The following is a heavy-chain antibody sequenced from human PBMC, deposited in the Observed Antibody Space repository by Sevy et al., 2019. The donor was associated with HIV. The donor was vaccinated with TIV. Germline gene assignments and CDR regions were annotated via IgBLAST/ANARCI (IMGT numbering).Heavy chain of an antibody. D-gene: IGHD3-3*01. V-gene: IGHV3-23*01. CDR3: AKSQSITIFGVVTNYYGMDV. J-gene: IGHJ6*02. CDR1: GFTFSSYA. CDR2: ISGRGGST. Sequence: GGSLRLSCAASGFTFSSYAMSWVRQAPGKGLEWVSAISGRGGSTYYADSVKGRFTISRDNSKNTRYLQMNSLRAEDTAVYYCAKSQSITIFGVVTNYYGMDVWGQGTTVTVSS.